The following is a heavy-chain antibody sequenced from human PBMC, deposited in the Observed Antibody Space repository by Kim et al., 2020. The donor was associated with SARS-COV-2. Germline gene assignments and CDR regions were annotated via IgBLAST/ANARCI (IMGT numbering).Heavy chain of an antibody. CDR1: GGTFSSYA. D-gene: IGHD2-15*01. CDR3: ARDLGCSGGSCYSGCDY. CDR2: IIPIFGTA. V-gene: IGHV1-69*13. J-gene: IGHJ4*02. Sequence: SVKVSCKASGGTFSSYAISWVRQAPGQGLEWMGGIIPIFGTATYAQKFQGRVTVTADESTSTAYMELSSLRSEDTAVYYCARDLGCSGGSCYSGCDYWGQGGLVTVAS.